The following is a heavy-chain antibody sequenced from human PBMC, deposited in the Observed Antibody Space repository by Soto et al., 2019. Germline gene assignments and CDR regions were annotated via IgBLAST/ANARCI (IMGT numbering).Heavy chain of an antibody. CDR2: IWYDGSNE. D-gene: IGHD1-1*01. CDR1: GFIFSSYA. Sequence: PGGSLRLSCAASGFIFSSYAMHWVGQAPGKGLEWVALIWYDGSNENYADSVKGRFTIYRDDSENTLYLQMNSLRAEDTAVYYCATDSTGILAGVEYWGQGALDTVSS. J-gene: IGHJ4*02. V-gene: IGHV3-33*01. CDR3: ATDSTGILAGVEY.